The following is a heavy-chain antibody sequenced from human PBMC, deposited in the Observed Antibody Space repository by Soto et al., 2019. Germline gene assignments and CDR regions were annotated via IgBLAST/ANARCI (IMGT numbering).Heavy chain of an antibody. CDR1: GGSISSGGYY. CDR3: ARGVLH. J-gene: IGHJ4*02. V-gene: IGHV4-31*03. CDR2: IYYSGYT. Sequence: QVQLQESGPGLVKPSQTLSLTCTVSGGSISSGGYYWSWIRQHPGKGLEWIGSIYYSGYTYYNPSLWWXXTISVDTSKNQFSLKLSSVPAADTAVYYCARGVLHWGQGTLVTVSS. D-gene: IGHD3-16*01.